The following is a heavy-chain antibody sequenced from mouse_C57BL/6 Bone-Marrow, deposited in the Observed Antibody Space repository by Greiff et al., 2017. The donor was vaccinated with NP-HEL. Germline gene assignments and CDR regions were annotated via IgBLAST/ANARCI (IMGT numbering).Heavy chain of an antibody. Sequence: EVNLVESGGGLVKPGGSLKLPCAASGFTFSSYAMSWVRQTPEKRLAWVATISDGGSYTYYPDNVKGRFTISRDNAKHNLYLQMSHLKSEDTAMYYCARDTTVVPYYAMDYWGQGTSVTVSS. V-gene: IGHV5-4*01. J-gene: IGHJ4*01. D-gene: IGHD1-1*01. CDR3: ARDTTVVPYYAMDY. CDR1: GFTFSSYA. CDR2: ISDGGSYT.